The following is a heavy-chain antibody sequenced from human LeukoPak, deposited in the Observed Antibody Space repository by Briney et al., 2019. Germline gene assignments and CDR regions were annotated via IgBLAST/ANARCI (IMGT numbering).Heavy chain of an antibody. Sequence: GGSLRLSCVTSGFTFSRYWMSWVRQAPGKGLEWVSYIRRSGSSIYYAESVKGRFTISRDNAKNSLYLQMNSLRVEDTGIYYCVRDPHALDYWGQGALVTVSS. D-gene: IGHD2-8*01. CDR3: VRDPHALDY. CDR1: GFTFSRYW. J-gene: IGHJ4*02. V-gene: IGHV3-48*03. CDR2: IRRSGSSI.